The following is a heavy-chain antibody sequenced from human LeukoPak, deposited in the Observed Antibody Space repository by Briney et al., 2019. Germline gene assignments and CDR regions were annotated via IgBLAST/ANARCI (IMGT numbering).Heavy chain of an antibody. D-gene: IGHD3-10*01. V-gene: IGHV3-23*01. CDR3: AKSGGLSGSGRLAMDV. Sequence: PGGSPRLSCAASGFTFSSYAMNWVRQAPGKGLEWVSAISVSGGSTYYADSVKGRFTSSRDNSNNTLYVQMNSPRVEDTAVCYCAKSGGLSGSGRLAMDVWGQGTTVTVSS. CDR2: ISVSGGST. CDR1: GFTFSSYA. J-gene: IGHJ6*02.